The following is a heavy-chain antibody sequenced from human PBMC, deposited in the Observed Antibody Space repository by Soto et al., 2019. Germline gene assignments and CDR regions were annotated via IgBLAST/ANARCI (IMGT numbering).Heavy chain of an antibody. CDR2: IYYTGST. D-gene: IGHD3-9*01. CDR3: ARGRYDVLTGYYPWSYHYYMAV. J-gene: IGHJ6*03. CDR1: GDSISTYY. V-gene: IGHV4-59*01. Sequence: SEILSLTCTVSGDSISTYYWSWVRQPPGKGPERIGYIYYTGSTNYNSSLKSRVTISVDTSKNQFSLKLSSVTAADTAVYYCARGRYDVLTGYYPWSYHYYMAVWGKGTTVTVSS.